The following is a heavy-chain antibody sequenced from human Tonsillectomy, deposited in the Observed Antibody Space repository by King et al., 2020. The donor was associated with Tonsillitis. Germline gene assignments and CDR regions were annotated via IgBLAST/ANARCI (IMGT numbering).Heavy chain of an antibody. Sequence: QLVQSGGGLVQPGGSLRLSCAASGFIFSTYSMNWVRQAPGKGLEWVSKIDSSSTTTYYADSVKGRFTISRDNAKNSLYLQMNSLRLEDTAVYYCARDNHSGATVLTSFEYWGQGTLVTVSS. CDR2: IDSSSTTT. CDR3: ARDNHSGATVLTSFEY. D-gene: IGHD4-23*01. V-gene: IGHV3-48*01. J-gene: IGHJ4*02. CDR1: GFIFSTYS.